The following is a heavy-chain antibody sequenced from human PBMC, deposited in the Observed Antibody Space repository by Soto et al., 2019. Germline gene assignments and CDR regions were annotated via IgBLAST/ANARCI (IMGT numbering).Heavy chain of an antibody. CDR1: GGSVSSGSNY. Sequence: PSETLSLSCTVAGGSVSSGSNYWSWIRQTPGKGLEWIGYIYYSGSTNYNPSLKSRVTISVDTSKNQFSLKLSSVTAADTAVYYCARDRESDYYYYGMDVWGQGTTVTVSS. V-gene: IGHV4-61*01. J-gene: IGHJ6*02. CDR2: IYYSGST. CDR3: ARDRESDYYYYGMDV. D-gene: IGHD1-26*01.